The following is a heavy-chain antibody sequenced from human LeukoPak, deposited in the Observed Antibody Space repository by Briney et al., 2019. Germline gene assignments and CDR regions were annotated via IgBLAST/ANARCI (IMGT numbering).Heavy chain of an antibody. CDR2: ISYDGSNK. J-gene: IGHJ4*02. V-gene: IGHV3-30*04. D-gene: IGHD2-2*01. CDR3: AKVRMVVVVPAAIDY. CDR1: GFTFSSYA. Sequence: GGSLRLSCAASGFTFSSYAMHWVRQAPGKGLEWVAVISYDGSNKYYADSVKGRFTISRDNSKNTLYLQMNSLRAEDTAVYYCAKVRMVVVVPAAIDYWGQGTLVTVSS.